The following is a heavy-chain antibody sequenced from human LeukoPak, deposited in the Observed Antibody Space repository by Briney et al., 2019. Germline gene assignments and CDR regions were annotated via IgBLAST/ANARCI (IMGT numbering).Heavy chain of an antibody. V-gene: IGHV1-69*04. Sequence: SVKVSCKASGGTFSSYAINWVRQAPGQGLEWLGRIIPILGIANYAQKFQGRGTITADKSTSTAYMELSSLKSEDTAVYYCASGYYDSSGYSTAFDMWGRGTMVIVSS. CDR3: ASGYYDSSGYSTAFDM. CDR2: IIPILGIA. D-gene: IGHD3-22*01. CDR1: GGTFSSYA. J-gene: IGHJ3*02.